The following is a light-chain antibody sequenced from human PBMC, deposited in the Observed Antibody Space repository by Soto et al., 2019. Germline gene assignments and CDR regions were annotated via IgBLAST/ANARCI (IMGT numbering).Light chain of an antibody. Sequence: EIVLTQSPGTLSLSPGERATLSCRASQSVSSSYLAWYQQKPGQAPRLLSYAASSRATGIPDRFSGSGSGTDFTLTISRLEPEDFAVYYCQHYGSSQFTFGPGTKVDIK. CDR2: AAS. J-gene: IGKJ3*01. CDR3: QHYGSSQFT. CDR1: QSVSSSY. V-gene: IGKV3-20*01.